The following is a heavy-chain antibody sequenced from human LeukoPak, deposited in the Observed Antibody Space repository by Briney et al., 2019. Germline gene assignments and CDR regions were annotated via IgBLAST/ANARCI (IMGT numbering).Heavy chain of an antibody. Sequence: GRSLRLSCAASGFTFSDYYMSWIRQAPGKGLEWVSHISGSSKYTNYGDSVKGRFTTSRDNAKNSVYLQMNSLRAEDTAVYYCARSGYTGYDSNIWGQGTLVTVSS. D-gene: IGHD5-12*01. J-gene: IGHJ4*02. V-gene: IGHV3-11*03. CDR3: ARSGYTGYDSNI. CDR1: GFTFSDYY. CDR2: ISGSSKYT.